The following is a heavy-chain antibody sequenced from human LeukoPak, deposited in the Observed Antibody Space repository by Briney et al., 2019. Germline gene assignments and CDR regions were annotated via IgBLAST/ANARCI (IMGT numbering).Heavy chain of an antibody. CDR1: GYTFTGYY. V-gene: IGHV1-2*02. CDR3: ARVKAAGFFAGLDY. Sequence: ASVKVSCKASGYTFTGYYMYWVRQAPGQGLEWMGWINPNNGDTHYAQEFQGRVTMTRDTSISTAYMELSRLRSDDTAVYYCARVKAAGFFAGLDYWGQGTLVTVSS. CDR2: INPNNGDT. D-gene: IGHD6-13*01. J-gene: IGHJ4*02.